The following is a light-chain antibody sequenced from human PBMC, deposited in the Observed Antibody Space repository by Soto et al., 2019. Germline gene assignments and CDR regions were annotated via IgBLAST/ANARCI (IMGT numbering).Light chain of an antibody. CDR2: RTT. CDR3: AAWDNSLTWL. CDR1: SSNIGSNF. Sequence: QSVLTQPPSASETPGQRVTISCSGASSNIGSNFVYWYQHLPGTAPKLLIYRTTQRPSGVPDRFSGSKSGASASLPISGLRSEDEADYYCAAWDNSLTWLFGGGTKVTVL. J-gene: IGLJ3*02. V-gene: IGLV1-47*01.